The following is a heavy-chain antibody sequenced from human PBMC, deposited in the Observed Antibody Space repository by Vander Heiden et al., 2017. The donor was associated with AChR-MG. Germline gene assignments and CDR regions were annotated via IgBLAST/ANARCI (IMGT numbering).Heavy chain of an antibody. J-gene: IGHJ4*02. CDR1: RFTFSSYG. V-gene: IGHV3-30*18. CDR3: AKDSRKYCGGDCAKLH. CDR2: ISYDGSNK. D-gene: IGHD2-21*02. Sequence: QVQLVESGGGVVQPGRSLRLPCAASRFTFSSYGMHWVRQAPGKGLEGVAVISYDGSNKYYADSVKGRFTISRDNSKNTLYLQMNSLRAEDTAVYYCAKDSRKYCGGDCAKLHWGQGTLVTVSS.